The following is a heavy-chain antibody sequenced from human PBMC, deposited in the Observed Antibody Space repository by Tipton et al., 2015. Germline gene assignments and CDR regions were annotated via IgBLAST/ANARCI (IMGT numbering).Heavy chain of an antibody. J-gene: IGHJ4*02. CDR1: GFTFSGYV. V-gene: IGHV3-30*07. CDR3: ARSGGYGWDQ. Sequence: SLRLSCAASGFTFSGYVLHWVRQAPGKGLEWVATISYDGSSKYYADSVKGRFTFSRDNAKNSLYLQMNRLRAEDTAVYYCARSGGYGWDQWGQGTLVTVSS. CDR2: ISYDGSSK. D-gene: IGHD5-12*01.